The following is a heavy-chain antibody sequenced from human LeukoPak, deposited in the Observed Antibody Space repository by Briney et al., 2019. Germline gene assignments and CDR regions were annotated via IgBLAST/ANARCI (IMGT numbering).Heavy chain of an antibody. CDR1: GFTFSSYA. V-gene: IGHV3-30*04. CDR3: AKDGGNYYDSGGSYLMRSYMDV. Sequence: GGSLRLSCAASGFTFSSYAMHWVRRAPGKGLEWVAVTSYDGSNKYYADSVKGRFTISRDNSKNTLYLQMNSLRVEDTAVYHCAKDGGNYYDSGGSYLMRSYMDVWGRGTTVTVSS. D-gene: IGHD3-22*01. J-gene: IGHJ6*03. CDR2: TSYDGSNK.